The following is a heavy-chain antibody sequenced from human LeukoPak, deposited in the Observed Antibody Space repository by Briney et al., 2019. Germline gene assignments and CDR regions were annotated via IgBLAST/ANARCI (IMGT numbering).Heavy chain of an antibody. Sequence: ASVKVSCKASGYTFTGYYMHWVRQAPGQGLEWMGWINPNNGGTNYAQKFQGRVTMTRDTSISTAYMELSSLRSDDTAVYYCVRGAVTTFGWFDPWGQGTLVTVSS. V-gene: IGHV1-2*02. D-gene: IGHD4-11*01. CDR2: INPNNGGT. CDR1: GYTFTGYY. J-gene: IGHJ5*02. CDR3: VRGAVTTFGWFDP.